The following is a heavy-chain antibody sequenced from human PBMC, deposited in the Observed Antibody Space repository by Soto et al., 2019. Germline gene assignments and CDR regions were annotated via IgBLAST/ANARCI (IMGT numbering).Heavy chain of an antibody. Sequence: ASVKVSCKVSGYTLTELSMHWVRQAPGKGLEWMGGFDPEDGETIYAQKFQGRVTMTEDTSTDTAYMELSSLRSEDTAVYYCATGRSGGPNIPLYGMDVWGQGTTFTVSS. J-gene: IGHJ6*02. CDR3: ATGRSGGPNIPLYGMDV. CDR1: GYTLTELS. V-gene: IGHV1-24*01. CDR2: FDPEDGET. D-gene: IGHD2-15*01.